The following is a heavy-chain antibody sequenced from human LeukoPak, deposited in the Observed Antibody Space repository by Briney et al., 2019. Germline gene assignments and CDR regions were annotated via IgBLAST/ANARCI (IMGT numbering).Heavy chain of an antibody. CDR1: GYSFANYW. D-gene: IGHD2-15*01. Sequence: GESLKISCKGSGYSFANYWIGWVRQMPGKGLEWMGIIYRGDSDTRYSPSFQGQVTISADKSISTAYLQWSSLKASDTDMYYCALNTRGYCSGGRCYIGYWGQGTLVTVSS. CDR2: IYRGDSDT. CDR3: ALNTRGYCSGGRCYIGY. V-gene: IGHV5-51*01. J-gene: IGHJ4*02.